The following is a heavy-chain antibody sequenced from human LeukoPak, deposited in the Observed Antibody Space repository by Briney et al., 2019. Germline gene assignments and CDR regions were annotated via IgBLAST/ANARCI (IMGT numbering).Heavy chain of an antibody. J-gene: IGHJ6*03. CDR3: AREKRWQQLITWHYYYYMDV. V-gene: IGHV4-61*02. D-gene: IGHD6-13*01. CDR1: GGSISSGSYY. Sequence: SETLSLTCTVSGGSISSGSYYWSWIRQPAGKGLEWIGRIYTSGSTNYNPSLKSRVTISVGTSKNQFSLKLSSVTAADTAVYYCAREKRWQQLITWHYYYYMDVLGNWTTVTVSS. CDR2: IYTSGST.